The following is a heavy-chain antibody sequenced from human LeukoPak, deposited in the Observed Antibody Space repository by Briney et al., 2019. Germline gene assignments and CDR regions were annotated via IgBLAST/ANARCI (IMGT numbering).Heavy chain of an antibody. CDR2: ISGSGGST. CDR3: AKRDYDFWSGYYTTLDY. J-gene: IGHJ4*02. Sequence: GGSLRLSCAASGFTFSSYAMSWVRQAPGKGLEWVSAISGSGGSTYYANSVKGRFTISRDNSKNTLYLQMNSLRAEDTAVYYCAKRDYDFWSGYYTTLDYWGQGTLVTVSS. D-gene: IGHD3-3*01. V-gene: IGHV3-23*01. CDR1: GFTFSSYA.